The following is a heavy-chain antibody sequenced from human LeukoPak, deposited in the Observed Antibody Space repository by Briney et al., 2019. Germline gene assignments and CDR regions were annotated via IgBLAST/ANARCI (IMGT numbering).Heavy chain of an antibody. V-gene: IGHV3-48*04. J-gene: IGHJ6*04. D-gene: IGHD3-10*02. Sequence: GGSLRLSCAASGFTVSTYTMNWVRQAPGKGLEWVSYISSSGSTIHYADSVKGRFTISRDNAKNSLYLQMNSLRAEDTAVYYCAELGITMIGGVWGKGTTVTISS. CDR2: ISSSGSTI. CDR3: AELGITMIGGV. CDR1: GFTVSTYT.